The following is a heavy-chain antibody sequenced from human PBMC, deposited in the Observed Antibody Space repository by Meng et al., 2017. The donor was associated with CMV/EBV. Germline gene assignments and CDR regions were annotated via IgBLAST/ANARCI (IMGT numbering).Heavy chain of an antibody. J-gene: IGHJ5*02. D-gene: IGHD3-3*01. CDR2: AYYNGGT. CDR3: ARGHDFWSGYYLFDP. CDR1: GGSFSSGSYS. Sequence: GGSFSSGSYSCTRTRQPPGKGLEWIGYAYYNGGTNYSPSLKSRVTILIDASKNQFSLELTSVTAADTAVYYCARGHDFWSGYYLFDPWGQGTLVTVSS. V-gene: IGHV4-61*01.